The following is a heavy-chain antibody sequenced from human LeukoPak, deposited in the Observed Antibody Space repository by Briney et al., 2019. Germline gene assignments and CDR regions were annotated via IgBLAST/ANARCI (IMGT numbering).Heavy chain of an antibody. J-gene: IGHJ3*02. CDR2: INHSGST. D-gene: IGHD4-17*01. V-gene: IGHV4-34*01. Sequence: PSETLSLTCAVYGGSFSGYYWSCIRQPPGKALECIVEINHSGSTNYNPSLKSRVTISQDTSNNHSSLRPRPATASDTAVYFCARGRPSNSGDYGFRAFDIWGQGTMVTVSS. CDR1: GGSFSGYY. CDR3: ARGRPSNSGDYGFRAFDI.